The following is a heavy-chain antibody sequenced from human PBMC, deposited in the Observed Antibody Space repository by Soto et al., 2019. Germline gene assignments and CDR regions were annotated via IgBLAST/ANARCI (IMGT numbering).Heavy chain of an antibody. Sequence: SETLSLTCAVYGGSFSGYYWSWIRQPPGKGLEWIGEINHSGSTNYNPSLKSRVTISVDTSKNQFSLKLSPVTAADTAVYYCARGWGLEPWGQGTLVTVSS. CDR1: GGSFSGYY. D-gene: IGHD7-27*01. CDR3: ARGWGLEP. J-gene: IGHJ5*02. CDR2: INHSGST. V-gene: IGHV4-34*01.